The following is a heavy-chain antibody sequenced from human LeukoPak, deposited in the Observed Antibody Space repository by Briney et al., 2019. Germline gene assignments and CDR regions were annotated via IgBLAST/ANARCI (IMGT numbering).Heavy chain of an antibody. CDR3: ARAIRASAVDTGDR. D-gene: IGHD7-27*01. V-gene: IGHV3-7*01. CDR1: GFTFSRYW. Sequence: PGGSLRLSCAASGFTFSRYWMRWVRQAPGKGLEGVANIKNDGSEEYYVDSVKGRFTISRDNARNSLFLQMNSLTVEDTAVYYCARAIRASAVDTGDRWGQGTLVTVSS. CDR2: IKNDGSEE. J-gene: IGHJ4*02.